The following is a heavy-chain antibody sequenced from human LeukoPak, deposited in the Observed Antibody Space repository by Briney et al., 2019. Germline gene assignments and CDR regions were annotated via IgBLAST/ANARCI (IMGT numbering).Heavy chain of an antibody. J-gene: IGHJ6*03. CDR1: GFTFSGSA. CDR2: IRSKANSYAT. CDR3: TRQRYCSSTSCPPYYYYMDV. V-gene: IGHV3-73*01. D-gene: IGHD2-2*01. Sequence: PGGSLRLSCAASGFTFSGSAMHWVRQASGKGLEWVGRIRSKANSYATAYAASVKGRFTISRDDSKNTAYPQMNSLKTEDTAVYYCTRQRYCSSTSCPPYYYYMDVWGKGTTVTVSS.